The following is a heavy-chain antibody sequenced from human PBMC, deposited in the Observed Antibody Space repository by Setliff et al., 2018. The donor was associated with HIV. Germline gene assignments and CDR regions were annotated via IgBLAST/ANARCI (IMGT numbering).Heavy chain of an antibody. D-gene: IGHD3-16*01. V-gene: IGHV3-7*01. CDR1: GFTFSKYW. J-gene: IGHJ6*03. Sequence: GGSLRLSCAASGFTFSKYWMSWVRQAPGKGLEWVASVNPDGSEASSVGSMKGRFTVSRDNAKNSLSLQMNSLRVEDTAVYYCTRSPGGGELGLQSSFMDVWGKGTTVTV. CDR2: VNPDGSEA. CDR3: TRSPGGGELGLQSSFMDV.